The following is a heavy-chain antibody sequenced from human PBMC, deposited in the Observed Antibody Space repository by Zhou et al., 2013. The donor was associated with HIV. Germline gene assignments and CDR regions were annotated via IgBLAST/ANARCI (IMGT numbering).Heavy chain of an antibody. J-gene: IGHJ5*02. D-gene: IGHD3-22*01. CDR1: GHIFTNGG. V-gene: IGHV1-18*04. CDR3: ARDRGGDYYDSSGYYWFDP. Sequence: QVNLEQSGADVKKPGASMKVSCKASGHIFTNGGINWVRQAPGQGLEWVGWISAYNGNTNYAQKLQGRVTLTTDTSTSTAYMELRSLRSDDTAVYYCARDRGGDYYDSSGYYWFDPGAREPWSPSPQ. CDR2: ISAYNGNT.